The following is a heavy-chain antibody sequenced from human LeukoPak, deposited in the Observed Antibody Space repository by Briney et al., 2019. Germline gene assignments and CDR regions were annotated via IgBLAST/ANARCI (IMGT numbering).Heavy chain of an antibody. J-gene: IGHJ4*02. CDR3: ASRYYYDSSGYSNY. CDR1: GFTFSSYW. Sequence: GGSLRLSCAASGFTFSSYWMSWVRQAPGKGLEWVANIKQDGSEKYYVDSVKGRFTISRDNAKNSLYLQMNSLRAEDTAVYYCASRYYYDSSGYSNYWGQGTLVTVSS. D-gene: IGHD3-22*01. V-gene: IGHV3-7*03. CDR2: IKQDGSEK.